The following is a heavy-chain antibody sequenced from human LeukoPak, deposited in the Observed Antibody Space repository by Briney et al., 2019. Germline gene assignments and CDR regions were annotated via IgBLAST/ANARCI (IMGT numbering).Heavy chain of an antibody. Sequence: ASVKVSCKASGYTFTSYDIHWVRQATGQGLEWMGWISAYNGNTNYAQKLQGRVTMTTDTSTSTAYMELRSLRSDDTAVYYCARDRRVGFGELLGYYYYYMDVWGKGTTVTISS. CDR1: GYTFTSYD. V-gene: IGHV1-18*01. J-gene: IGHJ6*03. CDR2: ISAYNGNT. CDR3: ARDRRVGFGELLGYYYYYMDV. D-gene: IGHD3-10*01.